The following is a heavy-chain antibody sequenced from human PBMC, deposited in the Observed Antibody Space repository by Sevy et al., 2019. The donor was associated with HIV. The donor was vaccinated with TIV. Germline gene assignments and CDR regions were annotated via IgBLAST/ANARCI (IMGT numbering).Heavy chain of an antibody. D-gene: IGHD6-6*01. CDR2: ISGSGGST. CDR1: GFTFSSYA. J-gene: IGHJ4*02. CDR3: AKDRLKYSSSLAGY. Sequence: GGSLRLSCAASGFTFSSYAMSWVRQAPGKGLEWVSAISGSGGSTYYADSVKGRFTISRDNSKNTLYLQMNSLRAEDTAVYYCAKDRLKYSSSLAGYWDQGTLVTVSS. V-gene: IGHV3-23*01.